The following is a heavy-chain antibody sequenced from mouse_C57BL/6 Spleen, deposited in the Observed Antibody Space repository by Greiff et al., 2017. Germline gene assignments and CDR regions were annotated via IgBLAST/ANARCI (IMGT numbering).Heavy chain of an antibody. CDR3: ARHYCGSRDGYFDV. CDR2: IDPSDSDT. D-gene: IGHD1-1*01. J-gene: IGHJ1*03. V-gene: IGHV1-52*01. Sequence: QVQLQQPGAELVRPGSSVKLSCKASGYTFTSYWMHWVKQRPIQGLEWIGNIDPSDSDTHYNQKFKDKATLTVDISSSTAYMQRSSLTSEDSAVYYCARHYCGSRDGYFDVWGRGTTVTVSS. CDR1: GYTFTSYW.